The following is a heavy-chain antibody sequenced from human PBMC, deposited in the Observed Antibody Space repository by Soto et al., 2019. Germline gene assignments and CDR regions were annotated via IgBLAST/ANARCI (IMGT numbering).Heavy chain of an antibody. J-gene: IGHJ5*02. CDR1: GLTFNRYW. D-gene: IGHD2-15*01. CDR3: AREFCSGGNCYTYYFDP. V-gene: IGHV3-74*01. CDR2: INTDGSNT. Sequence: QPGGSLRLSCAASGLTFNRYWMHWVRHAPGKGLVWVSHINTDGSNTNYADTVKGRFTISRDNAKSTLFLQMNGLRDEDTAVYYCAREFCSGGNCYTYYFDPWGQGIPVTVSS.